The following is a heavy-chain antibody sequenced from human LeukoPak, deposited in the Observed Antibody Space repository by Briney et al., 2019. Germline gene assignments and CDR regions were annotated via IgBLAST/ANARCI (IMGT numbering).Heavy chain of an antibody. CDR2: ISSSSSTI. CDR3: ARDRGYGDLYIYYAMDV. J-gene: IGHJ6*02. D-gene: IGHD4-17*01. V-gene: IGHV3-48*02. CDR1: GGSISSSSYY. Sequence: PSETLSLTCTVSGGSISSSSYYWGWVRQSPGKGLEWVSYISSSSSTIYYTDSVKGRFTISRDNAKNSLYLQMNSLRDEDTAVYYCARDRGYGDLYIYYAMDVWGQGTTVTVSS.